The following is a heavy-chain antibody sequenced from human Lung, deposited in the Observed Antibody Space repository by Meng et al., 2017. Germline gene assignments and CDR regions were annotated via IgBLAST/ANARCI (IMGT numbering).Heavy chain of an antibody. Sequence: QVHTQQLGAGLLKPSETLSLTCVVSGGSFSDYYWSWIRQPPGKGLEWIGEINHSGSTNYNPSLESRATISVDTSQNNLSLKLSSVTAADSAVYYCARGPTTMAHDFDYWGQGTLVTVSS. J-gene: IGHJ4*02. CDR3: ARGPTTMAHDFDY. CDR1: GGSFSDYY. CDR2: INHSGST. D-gene: IGHD4-11*01. V-gene: IGHV4-34*01.